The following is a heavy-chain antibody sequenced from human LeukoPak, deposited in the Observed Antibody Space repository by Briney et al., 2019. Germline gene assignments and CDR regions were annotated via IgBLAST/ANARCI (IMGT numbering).Heavy chain of an antibody. CDR3: AKLVAARPSVDY. CDR2: IQYDGSNK. Sequence: PGRSLRLSCAASGFTFSSYGMHWVRQAPGKGLEWVAFIQYDGSNKYYADSVKGRFTISRDNPKNALYLQMNSLRAEDTAVYYCAKLVAARPSVDYWGQGTLVTVSS. CDR1: GFTFSSYG. V-gene: IGHV3-30*02. D-gene: IGHD6-6*01. J-gene: IGHJ4*02.